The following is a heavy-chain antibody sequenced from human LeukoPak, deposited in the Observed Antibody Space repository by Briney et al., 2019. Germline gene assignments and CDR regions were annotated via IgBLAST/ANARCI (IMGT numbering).Heavy chain of an antibody. J-gene: IGHJ4*02. CDR1: GFTFSSYW. Sequence: GGSLRLSCAASGFTFSSYWMSWVRQAPGKGLEWVSTISGSGASTYYADSVKGRFTISRDNSKNTLYLQMNSLRAEDAAVYYCATLWKNDYWGQGTLVTVSS. V-gene: IGHV3-23*01. CDR3: ATLWKNDY. D-gene: IGHD1/OR15-1a*01. CDR2: ISGSGAST.